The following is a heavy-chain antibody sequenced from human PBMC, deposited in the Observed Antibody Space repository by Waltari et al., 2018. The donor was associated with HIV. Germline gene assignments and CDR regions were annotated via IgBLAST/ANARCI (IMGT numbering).Heavy chain of an antibody. CDR2: SIPIFGTA. J-gene: IGHJ6*02. V-gene: IGHV1-69*01. D-gene: IGHD5-12*01. Sequence: QVQRVQSGAEVRKPGSSVKVACKPSGGTFISYAISCGRQAPGQGLEWMGGSIPIFGTANYAQKSQGRVQITADESTSTADTELSRLRSEDTAVYYCARDGRDGYSGYGYYYYSGMDVWGQATTVTGSS. CDR1: GGTFISYA. CDR3: ARDGRDGYSGYGYYYYSGMDV.